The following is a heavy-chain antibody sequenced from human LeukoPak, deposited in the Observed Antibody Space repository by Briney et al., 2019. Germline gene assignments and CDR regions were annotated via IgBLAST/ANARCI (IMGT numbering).Heavy chain of an antibody. J-gene: IGHJ5*02. CDR1: GDSVSNDSAA. Sequence: SPTLSLTFAISGDSVSNDSAAWNWLRQSPSRGLEWLGRTFYRSKWYNDYAVSVKSRITINPDTSKNQFSLQLNSVTPEDTAVYYCARSVNNWFDPWGQGTLVTVSS. CDR3: ARSVNNWFDP. CDR2: TFYRSKWYN. D-gene: IGHD2-8*01. V-gene: IGHV6-1*01.